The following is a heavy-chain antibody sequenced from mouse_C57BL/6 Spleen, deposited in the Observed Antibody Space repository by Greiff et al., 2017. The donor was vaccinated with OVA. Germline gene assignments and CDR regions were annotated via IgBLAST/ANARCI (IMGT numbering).Heavy chain of an antibody. CDR1: GFTFSDYG. CDR3: ARGYDAMDY. Sequence: DVMLVESGGGLVKPGGSLKLSCAASGFTFSDYGMHWVRQAPEKGLEWVAYIRSGSSTIYYADTVKGRVTISRDNAKNTLFLQMTSLRSEDTAMYYCARGYDAMDYWGQGTSVTVSS. V-gene: IGHV5-17*01. CDR2: IRSGSSTI. J-gene: IGHJ4*01.